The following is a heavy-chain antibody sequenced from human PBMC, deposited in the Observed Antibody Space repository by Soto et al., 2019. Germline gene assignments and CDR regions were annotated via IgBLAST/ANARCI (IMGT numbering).Heavy chain of an antibody. CDR1: GGSISSSSYY. CDR2: IYYSGST. J-gene: IGHJ4*02. V-gene: IGHV4-39*01. Sequence: SETLSLTCTVSGGSISSSSYYWGWIRQPPGKGLEWIGSIYYSGSTYYNPSLKSRVTISVDTSKNQFSLKLSSVTAADTAVYYCASQGWYYYGSGTQPVADYWGQGTLVTVSS. CDR3: ASQGWYYYGSGTQPVADY. D-gene: IGHD3-10*01.